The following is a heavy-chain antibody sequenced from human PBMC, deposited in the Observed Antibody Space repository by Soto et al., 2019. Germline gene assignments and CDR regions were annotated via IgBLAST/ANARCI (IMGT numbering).Heavy chain of an antibody. CDR2: IYHSGST. CDR3: AINDFWSGYYTY. D-gene: IGHD3-3*01. J-gene: IGHJ4*02. CDR1: GYSISSGYY. Sequence: KASETLSLTCAVSGYSISSGYYWGWIRQPPGKGLEWTGSIYHSGSTYYNPSLKSRVTISVDTSKNQFSLKLSSVTAADTAVYYCAINDFWSGYYTYWGQGTLVTVSS. V-gene: IGHV4-38-2*01.